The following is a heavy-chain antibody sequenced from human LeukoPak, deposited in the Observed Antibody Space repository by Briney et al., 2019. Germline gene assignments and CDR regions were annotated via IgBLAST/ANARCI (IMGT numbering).Heavy chain of an antibody. CDR3: AKPIAARQPYFDY. CDR2: ISYDGSNK. Sequence: PGGSLRLSCAASGFTFSSYGMHWVRQAPGKGLEWVAVISYDGSNKYYADSVKGRFTISRDNSKSTLYLQMNSLRAEDTAVYYCAKPIAARQPYFDYWGQGTLVTVSS. CDR1: GFTFSSYG. V-gene: IGHV3-30*18. D-gene: IGHD6-6*01. J-gene: IGHJ4*02.